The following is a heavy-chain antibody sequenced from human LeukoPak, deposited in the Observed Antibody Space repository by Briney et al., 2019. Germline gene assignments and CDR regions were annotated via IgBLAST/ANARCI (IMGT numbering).Heavy chain of an antibody. Sequence: PGRSLRLSCAASGFSFSSFAMHWVRQAPGKGLEWVAVISYDGGNKYFADSVQGRFTISRDNLKNTLYLEMSSLRAEDTAVYYCARHRGGPDSAFDYWGQGTLVTVSS. CDR1: GFSFSSFA. D-gene: IGHD3-16*01. J-gene: IGHJ4*02. V-gene: IGHV3-30*14. CDR2: ISYDGGNK. CDR3: ARHRGGPDSAFDY.